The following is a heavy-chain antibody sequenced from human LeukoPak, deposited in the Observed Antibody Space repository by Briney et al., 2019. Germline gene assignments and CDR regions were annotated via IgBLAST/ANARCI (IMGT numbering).Heavy chain of an antibody. CDR3: ARLPTVTTTSDAFDI. V-gene: IGHV4-59*08. J-gene: IGHJ3*02. CDR1: GGAISSAY. D-gene: IGHD4-17*01. Sequence: SETLSLTCTVSGGAISSAYWSWIRQPPGKGLEWIGYSGSTNYNPSLKSRVTISVDTSKNQFSLKLSSVTAADTAVYYCARLPTVTTTSDAFDIWGQGTMVTVSS. CDR2: SGST.